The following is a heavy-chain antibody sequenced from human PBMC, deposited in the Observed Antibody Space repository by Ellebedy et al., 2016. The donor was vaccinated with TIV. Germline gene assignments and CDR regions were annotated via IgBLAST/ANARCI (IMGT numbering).Heavy chain of an antibody. CDR3: ARDPGGARAFGRDHFFDH. J-gene: IGHJ4*02. CDR1: GYAFTTCY. Sequence: AASVKVSCKASGYAFTTCYMHWVRQAPGHGLEWMGIINPRGGGTSNAQRFQGRFTMTSDTSTSTVYMILSSLTSEDTAVYFCARDPGGARAFGRDHFFDHWGRGTLVTVTS. CDR2: INPRGGGT. D-gene: IGHD5-24*01. V-gene: IGHV1-46*01.